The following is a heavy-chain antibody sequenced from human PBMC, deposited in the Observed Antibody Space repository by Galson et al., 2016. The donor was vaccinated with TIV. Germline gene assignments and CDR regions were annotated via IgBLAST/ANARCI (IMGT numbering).Heavy chain of an antibody. V-gene: IGHV6-1*01. D-gene: IGHD3-3*01. CDR1: GDSVSSTSAA. J-gene: IGHJ4*02. Sequence: CAISGDSVSSTSAAWNWIRQSPSRGLESLGRTYYRSTWYNDYAASLKRRITINPDTSKNQFSLQLTSVTPEDAAVYYCARGAPSVFGVIMTLDYWGQGTLVTVSS. CDR3: ARGAPSVFGVIMTLDY. CDR2: TYYRSTWYN.